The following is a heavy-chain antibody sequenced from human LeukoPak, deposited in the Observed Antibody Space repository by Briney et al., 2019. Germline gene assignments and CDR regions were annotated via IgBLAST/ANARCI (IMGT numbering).Heavy chain of an antibody. CDR1: GFMFSSYG. CDR2: ISGSGGST. Sequence: GGSLRLSCAASGFMFSSYGMSWVRQAPGKGLEWVSTISGSGGSTYYADSVKGRFTISRDNAKNSLYLQMNSLRAEDTAVYYCARALTKSGSQYYGYWGQGTLVTVSS. D-gene: IGHD1-26*01. CDR3: ARALTKSGSQYYGY. V-gene: IGHV3-23*01. J-gene: IGHJ4*02.